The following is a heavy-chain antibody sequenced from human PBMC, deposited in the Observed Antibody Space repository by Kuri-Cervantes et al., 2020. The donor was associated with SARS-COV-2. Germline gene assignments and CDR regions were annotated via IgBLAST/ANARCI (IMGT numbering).Heavy chain of an antibody. CDR2: ITAFNGNT. D-gene: IGHD2-8*01. V-gene: IGHV1-45*02. CDR3: ATQRCSNGVCYSNEPFDV. J-gene: IGHJ3*01. CDR1: GYTFTYRR. Sequence: SVKVSCKASGYTFTYRRLHWVRQAPGQALEWMGWITAFNGNTEYAQKVLDRVTITADRSINAAYMELSSLRSEDTAMYFCATQRCSNGVCYSNEPFDVWGQGTMVTVSS.